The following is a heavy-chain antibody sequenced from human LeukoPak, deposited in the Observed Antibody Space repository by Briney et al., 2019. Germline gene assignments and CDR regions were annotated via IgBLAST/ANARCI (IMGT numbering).Heavy chain of an antibody. CDR2: ISWNSGSI. J-gene: IGHJ6*02. CDR1: GSTFDDYA. Sequence: ALRLSCAASGSTFDDYAMHWVRQAPGKGLEWVSGISWNSGSIGYADSVKGRFTISRDNAKNSLYLQMNSLRAEDTALYYCAKDISSGYDYDLGKTLYYYYGMDVWGQGTTVTVSS. D-gene: IGHD5-12*01. V-gene: IGHV3-9*01. CDR3: AKDISSGYDYDLGKTLYYYYGMDV.